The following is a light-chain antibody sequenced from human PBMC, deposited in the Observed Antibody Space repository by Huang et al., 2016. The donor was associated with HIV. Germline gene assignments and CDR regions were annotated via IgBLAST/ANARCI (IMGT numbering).Light chain of an antibody. CDR3: QHYDNLRT. V-gene: IGKV1-33*01. Sequence: DIQMTQSPSSLSASVGDRVTITCQASQDISNYLNWYQQKPGKAPKLLIYDAANLETGVSSRIRGSGSGTDFTFTISSLQPEDIATYYCQHYDNLRTFGQGTKVEIK. CDR1: QDISNY. J-gene: IGKJ1*01. CDR2: DAA.